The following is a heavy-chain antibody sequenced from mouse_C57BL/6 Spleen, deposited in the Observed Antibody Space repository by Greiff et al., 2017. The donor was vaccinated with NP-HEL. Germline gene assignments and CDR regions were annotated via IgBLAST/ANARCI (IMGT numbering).Heavy chain of an antibody. V-gene: IGHV1-64*01. J-gene: IGHJ1*03. CDR3: ARGGNYWYFDV. CDR1: GYTFTSYW. CDR2: IHPNSGST. D-gene: IGHD2-1*01. Sequence: VQLQQSGAELVKPGASVKLSCKASGYTFTSYWMHWVKQRPGQGLEWIGMIHPNSGSTNYNEKFKSKATLTVDKSSSTAYMQLSSRTSEDSAVYYCARGGNYWYFDVWGTGTTVTVSS.